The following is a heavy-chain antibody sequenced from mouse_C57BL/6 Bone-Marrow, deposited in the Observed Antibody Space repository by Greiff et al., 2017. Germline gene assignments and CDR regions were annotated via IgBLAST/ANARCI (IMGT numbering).Heavy chain of an antibody. CDR3: ARGLGRAY. CDR2: IYPRSGNT. D-gene: IGHD4-1*01. J-gene: IGHJ3*01. Sequence: VHLQESGAELARPGASVKLSCKASGYTFTSYGISWVKQRTGQGLEWIGEIYPRSGNTYYNEKFKGKATLTADKSSSTAYMELRSLTSEDSAVYFCARGLGRAYWGQGTLVTVSA. CDR1: GYTFTSYG. V-gene: IGHV1-81*01.